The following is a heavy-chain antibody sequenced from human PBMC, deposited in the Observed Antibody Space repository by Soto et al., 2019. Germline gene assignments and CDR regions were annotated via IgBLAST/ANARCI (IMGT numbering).Heavy chain of an antibody. CDR2: IYPGDSDT. Sequence: PGESLKISCKGSGYSFTSYWIGWVRQMPGKGLEWMGIIYPGDSDTRYSPSFQGQVTISADKSISTAYLQWSSLKASDTAMYYCARPSYGTIAATDAFDIRGQGTMVTVSS. V-gene: IGHV5-51*01. CDR3: ARPSYGTIAATDAFDI. CDR1: GYSFTSYW. J-gene: IGHJ3*02. D-gene: IGHD6-13*01.